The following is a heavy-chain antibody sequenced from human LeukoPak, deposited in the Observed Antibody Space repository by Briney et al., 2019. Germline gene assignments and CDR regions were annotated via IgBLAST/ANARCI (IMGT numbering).Heavy chain of an antibody. D-gene: IGHD5-18*01. CDR3: ARGRGQLWPRGFVY. CDR2: INHSGST. CDR1: GGSFSGYY. J-gene: IGHJ4*02. V-gene: IGHV4-34*01. Sequence: PSETLSLTCAVYGGSFSGYYWSWIRQPPGKGLEWIGEINHSGSTNYNPSLESRVTISVDTSKNQFSLKLSSVTAADTAVYYCARGRGQLWPRGFVYWGQGTLVTVSS.